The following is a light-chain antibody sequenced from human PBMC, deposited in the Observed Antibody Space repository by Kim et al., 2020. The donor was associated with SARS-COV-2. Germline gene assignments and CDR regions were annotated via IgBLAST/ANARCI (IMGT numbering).Light chain of an antibody. V-gene: IGLV3-1*01. CDR1: RWAHKY. J-gene: IGLJ2*01. CDR3: QVWDSTTTV. Sequence: LAPEQTAYITCSGDRWAHKYVCLYRHKPGQSPEVVIYQDTTRPSGIPERFSGSNSGNTATLTISGSQDVDEADYYCQVWDSTTTVFGGGTQLTVL. CDR2: QDT.